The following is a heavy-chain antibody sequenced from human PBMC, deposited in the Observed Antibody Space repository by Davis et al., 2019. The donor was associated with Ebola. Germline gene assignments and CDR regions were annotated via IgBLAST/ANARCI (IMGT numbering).Heavy chain of an antibody. J-gene: IGHJ6*02. V-gene: IGHV4-34*01. CDR1: GGSFSSFY. Sequence: SETLSLTCAVSGGSFSSFYGSWIRQPPGKGLEYIGEINQSGSTNFNPALKSRVTISLGTSNNQFSLSLSSVTAADTAVYYCATGRNSGSGSLRGLDVWGPGTTVTVSS. CDR3: ATGRNSGSGSLRGLDV. D-gene: IGHD3-10*01. CDR2: INQSGST.